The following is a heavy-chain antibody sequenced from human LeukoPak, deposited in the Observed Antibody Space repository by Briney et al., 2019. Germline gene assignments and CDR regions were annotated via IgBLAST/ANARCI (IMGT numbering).Heavy chain of an antibody. CDR3: AKDPSSSWFGDYFDY. CDR1: GFTFSSYA. Sequence: GGSLRLSCAASGFTFSSYAMSWVRQAPGKGLEWVSAISGSGGSTYYADSVKGRFTISRDNSKNTLYLQMNSLRAEDTAIYYCAKDPSSSWFGDYFDYWGQGTLVTVSS. J-gene: IGHJ4*02. V-gene: IGHV3-23*01. D-gene: IGHD6-13*01. CDR2: ISGSGGST.